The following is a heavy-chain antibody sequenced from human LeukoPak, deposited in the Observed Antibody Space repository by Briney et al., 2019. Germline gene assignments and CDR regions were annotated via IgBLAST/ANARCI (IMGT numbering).Heavy chain of an antibody. Sequence: GGSLRLSCAAPGFFFSSNWMGWVRQAPGKGLEWVAHIKRDGSQKYYLDSVKGRFTISRDNAKNSLYLQMNSLRVEDTAVYYCARLGLEVGGPNWFDPWGQGTLVTVSS. D-gene: IGHD1-1*01. J-gene: IGHJ5*02. CDR1: GFFFSSNW. V-gene: IGHV3-7*01. CDR3: ARLGLEVGGPNWFDP. CDR2: IKRDGSQK.